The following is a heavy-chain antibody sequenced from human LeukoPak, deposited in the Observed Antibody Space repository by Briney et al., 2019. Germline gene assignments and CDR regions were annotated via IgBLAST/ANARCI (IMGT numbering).Heavy chain of an antibody. V-gene: IGHV4-38-2*02. CDR2: IYHSGST. D-gene: IGHD3-16*02. J-gene: IGHJ3*02. Sequence: PSETLSLTCTVSGYSISSGYYWGWIRQPPGKGLEWIGSIYHSGSTYYNPSLKSRVTISVDTSKNQSSLKLSSVTAADTAVYYCARGYYDYVWGSYRNAFDIWGQGTMVTVSS. CDR3: ARGYYDYVWGSYRNAFDI. CDR1: GYSISSGYY.